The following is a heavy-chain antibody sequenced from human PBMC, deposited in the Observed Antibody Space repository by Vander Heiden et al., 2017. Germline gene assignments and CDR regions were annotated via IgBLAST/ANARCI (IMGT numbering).Heavy chain of an antibody. CDR1: GFTFSNAW. J-gene: IGHJ5*02. CDR3: TTGFTLNWFDP. Sequence: EVQLVESGGGLVKPGGSLRLSCAASGFTFSNAWMNWVRQAPGKGLEWVGRIKSRSDGGTTDDAAPVKGRFTISRDDAKNTLYMQMKRMKTEDTAVYYFTTGFTLNWFDPWGQGTMVTVYS. V-gene: IGHV3-15*07. CDR2: IKSRSDGGTT. D-gene: IGHD3-10*01.